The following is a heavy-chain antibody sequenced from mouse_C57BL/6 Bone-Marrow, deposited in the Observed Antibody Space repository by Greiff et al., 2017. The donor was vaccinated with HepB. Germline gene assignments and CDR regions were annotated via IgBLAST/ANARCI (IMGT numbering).Heavy chain of an antibody. D-gene: IGHD1-1*01. CDR3: ARRDYGSKRDWYFDV. Sequence: EVQLQQSGPELVKPGASVKIPCKASGYTFTDYNMDWVKQSHGKSLEWIGDINPNNGGTIYNQKFKGKATLTVDKSSSTAYMELRSLTSEDTAVYYCARRDYGSKRDWYFDVWGTGTTVTVSS. CDR2: INPNNGGT. V-gene: IGHV1-18*01. J-gene: IGHJ1*03. CDR1: GYTFTDYN.